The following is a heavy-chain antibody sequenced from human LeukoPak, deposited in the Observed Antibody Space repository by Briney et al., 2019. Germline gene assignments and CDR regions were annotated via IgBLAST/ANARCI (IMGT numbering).Heavy chain of an antibody. Sequence: SRTLSLTCTVSGGSIGSYYWSWIRQHPGKGLEWIGYIYYSGSTYYNPSLKSRVTMSVDTSKNQFSLKLSSVTAADAAVYYCARDRDILNLDYWGQGTLVTVSS. CDR2: IYYSGST. CDR3: ARDRDILNLDY. D-gene: IGHD3-9*01. CDR1: GGSIGSYY. V-gene: IGHV4-31*03. J-gene: IGHJ4*02.